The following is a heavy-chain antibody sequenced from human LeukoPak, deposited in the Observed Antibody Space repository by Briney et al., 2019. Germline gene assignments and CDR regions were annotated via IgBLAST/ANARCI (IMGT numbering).Heavy chain of an antibody. J-gene: IGHJ4*02. V-gene: IGHV3-30-3*01. CDR3: ARAPTY. CDR1: GFTFSSYA. CDR2: ISYDGSNK. Sequence: GRSLRLSCAASGFTFSSYAMHWVRQAPGKGLEWVAVISYDGSNKYYADSVKGRFTFSRDNSKNTLYLRMNSLRAEDTAVYYCARAPTYWGQGTLVTVSS.